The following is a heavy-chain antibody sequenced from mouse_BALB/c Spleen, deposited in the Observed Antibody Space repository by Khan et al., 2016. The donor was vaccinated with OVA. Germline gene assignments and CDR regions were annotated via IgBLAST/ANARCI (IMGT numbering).Heavy chain of an antibody. V-gene: IGHV5-6*01. Sequence: EVQGVESGGDLVKPGGSLKLSCAASGFTFSTYGMSWVRQTPDKRLEWVAALSSGGSYTYYPDSVTGRFIISRDNATNTLYLQMSSLKSEDTAMYYCTRLAYYYNSEGFAYWGQGTLVTVSA. J-gene: IGHJ3*01. CDR2: LSSGGSYT. CDR3: TRLAYYYNSEGFAY. CDR1: GFTFSTYG. D-gene: IGHD1-1*01.